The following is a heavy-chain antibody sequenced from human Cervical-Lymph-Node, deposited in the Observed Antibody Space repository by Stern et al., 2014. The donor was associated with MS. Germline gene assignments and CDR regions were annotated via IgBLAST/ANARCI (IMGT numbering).Heavy chain of an antibody. CDR1: GFTFTSSA. Sequence: VQLVESGPEVKKPGTSVKVSCKASGFTFTSSAVQWVRQAPGQRLEWIGWIVSDSGNTNYVQQFQGRGTITRATSTRPAYLELSSLRSEDTAVCYCAASPMYDSDSVGAFDIWGQGTMVTVSS. CDR3: AASPMYDSDSVGAFDI. CDR2: IVSDSGNT. V-gene: IGHV1-58*01. D-gene: IGHD3-22*01. J-gene: IGHJ3*02.